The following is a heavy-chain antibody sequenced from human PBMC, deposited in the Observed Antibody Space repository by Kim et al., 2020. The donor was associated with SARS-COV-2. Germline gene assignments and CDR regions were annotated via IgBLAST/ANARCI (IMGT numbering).Heavy chain of an antibody. D-gene: IGHD4-17*01. CDR1: GGSIRSSSYY. CDR3: HPQPTAGDYDF. CDR2: ISCSGST. V-gene: IGHV4-39*01. Sequence: SETLSLTCTVSGGSIRSSSYYWGWIRQRPGKGLVWIGNISCSGSTYYNPTLKSPVTISVATSKNSLSLNPSTVTAADTAVYSCHPQPTAGDYDFSRQGT. J-gene: IGHJ4*02.